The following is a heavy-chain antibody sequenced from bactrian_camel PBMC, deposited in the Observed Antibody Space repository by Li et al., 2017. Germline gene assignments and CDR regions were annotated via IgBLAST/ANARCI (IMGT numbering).Heavy chain of an antibody. CDR2: IYYVSSKT. CDR1: NFTFSTYY. Sequence: QVQLVESGGGLVPPGGSLRVSCAAPNFTFSTYYIHFLRQAAGEGLEWVSSIYYVSSKTHYAESVRGRFTISRDSAKNTVYTEMNSLKSEDTGRYFCAADICNGGHCYTGGMDFWGEGTQVTVS. J-gene: IGHJ7*01. V-gene: IGHV3-2*01. D-gene: IGHD7*01.